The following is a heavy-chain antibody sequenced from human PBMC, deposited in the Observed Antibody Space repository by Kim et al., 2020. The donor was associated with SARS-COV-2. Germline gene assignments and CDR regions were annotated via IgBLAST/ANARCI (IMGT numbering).Heavy chain of an antibody. CDR2: ISNSSSYI. CDR3: ARGQIYYDFWSGPSPYGMDV. Sequence: GGSLRLSCAASGFTFSSYSMNWVRQAPGKGLEWVSSISNSSSYIYYADSVKGRFTISRDNAKNSLYLQMNSLRAEDTAVYYCARGQIYYDFWSGPSPYGMDVWGQGTTVTVSS. J-gene: IGHJ6*02. V-gene: IGHV3-21*01. CDR1: GFTFSSYS. D-gene: IGHD3-3*01.